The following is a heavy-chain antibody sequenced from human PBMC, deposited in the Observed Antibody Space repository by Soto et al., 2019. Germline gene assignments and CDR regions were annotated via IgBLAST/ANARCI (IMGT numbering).Heavy chain of an antibody. D-gene: IGHD1-20*01. Sequence: ASVKVSCKASGYTFTSYGISWVRQAPGQGLEWMGWISAYNGNTNYARKLQGRVTMTTDTSTSTAYMELRSLRSDDTAVYYCARAPSDNWSYNWFDPWGQGTLVTVSS. V-gene: IGHV1-18*01. CDR2: ISAYNGNT. CDR1: GYTFTSYG. CDR3: ARAPSDNWSYNWFDP. J-gene: IGHJ5*02.